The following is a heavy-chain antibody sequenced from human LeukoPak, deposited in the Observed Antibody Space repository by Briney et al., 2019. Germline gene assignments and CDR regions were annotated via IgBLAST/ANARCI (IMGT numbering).Heavy chain of an antibody. CDR1: GGTFSSYA. D-gene: IGHD2-15*01. J-gene: IGHJ3*02. Sequence: SVKVSCKASGGTFSSYAINWVRQAPGQGLEWMGGIIPIFDTTNYAQNFQGRVTITADKSTNTAYMELSSLRSEDTAVYYCARDKPVVVAATQYPDAFDIWGQGTMVTVSS. CDR3: ARDKPVVVAATQYPDAFDI. CDR2: IIPIFDTT. V-gene: IGHV1-69*06.